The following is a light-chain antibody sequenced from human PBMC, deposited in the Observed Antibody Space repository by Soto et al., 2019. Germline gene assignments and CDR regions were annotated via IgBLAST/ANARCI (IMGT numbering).Light chain of an antibody. J-gene: IGKJ5*01. V-gene: IGKV3-15*01. CDR3: QQYNNWPIT. Sequence: EIVMTQSPATLSVSPGERATLSCRASQSVSSNLAWYQQKPGQAPRLLIYGASIRAPGIPARFSGSGSGTEFTLTISSLQSEDFAVYYCQQYNNWPITFGQGTRLEIK. CDR1: QSVSSN. CDR2: GAS.